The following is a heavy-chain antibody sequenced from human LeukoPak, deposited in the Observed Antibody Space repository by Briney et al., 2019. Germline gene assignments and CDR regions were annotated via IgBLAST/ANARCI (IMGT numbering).Heavy chain of an antibody. V-gene: IGHV1-18*01. J-gene: IGHJ5*02. D-gene: IGHD4-11*01. CDR3: ARESYTVTTGSLDP. Sequence: ASVKVSCKASGYTFTSYGISWVRQAPGQGLEWMGWISAYNGNTNYAQKLQGRVTMTTDTSTSTAYMELRSLRSDDTAVYYCARESYTVTTGSLDPWGQGTLVTVSS. CDR2: ISAYNGNT. CDR1: GYTFTSYG.